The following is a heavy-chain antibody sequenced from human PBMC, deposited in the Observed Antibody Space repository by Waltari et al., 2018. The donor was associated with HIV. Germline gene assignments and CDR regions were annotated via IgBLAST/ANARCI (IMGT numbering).Heavy chain of an antibody. CDR2: IRSQGYGGTS. CDR1: GFPFELFA. D-gene: IGHD3-16*02. V-gene: IGHV3-49*03. J-gene: IGHJ1*01. Sequence: EVQLKESGGGVVSPGGSLRLPCLTSGFPFELFALRWICQAPGKAPEWVAFIRSQGYGGTSDYAASVGGRFIISRDDSRSVLFLDMNSLKAEDTGVYYCVRDSLPKCAAASCYRRWGQGTEVIVSS. CDR3: VRDSLPKCAAASCYRR.